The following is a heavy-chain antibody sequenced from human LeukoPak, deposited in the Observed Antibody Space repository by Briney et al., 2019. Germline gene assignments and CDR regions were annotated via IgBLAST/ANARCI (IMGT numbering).Heavy chain of an antibody. D-gene: IGHD3-3*01. CDR2: MNPNSGNT. CDR1: GYTFTSYG. J-gene: IGHJ4*02. CDR3: ARGDRITIFGVVIGRKGDYFDY. Sequence: ASVKVSCKASGYTFTSYGISWVRQATGQGLEWMGWMNPNSGNTGYAQKFQGRVTMTRNTSISTAYMELSSLRSEDTAVYYCARGDRITIFGVVIGRKGDYFDYWGQGTLVTVSS. V-gene: IGHV1-8*02.